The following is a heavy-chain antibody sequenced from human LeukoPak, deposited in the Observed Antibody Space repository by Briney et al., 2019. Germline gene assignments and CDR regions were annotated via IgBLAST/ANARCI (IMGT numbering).Heavy chain of an antibody. D-gene: IGHD6-19*01. CDR1: GFTFSSYW. V-gene: IGHV3-7*01. J-gene: IGHJ4*02. CDR3: EGSVAEYFDY. Sequence: PGGSLRLSCAASGFTFSSYWMSWVRQAPGKGLEWVANIKQDGSEKYYVDSVKGRFTISRDNAKNSLYLQMNSLRAEDTAVYYCEGSVAEYFDYWAREPWSPSPQ. CDR2: IKQDGSEK.